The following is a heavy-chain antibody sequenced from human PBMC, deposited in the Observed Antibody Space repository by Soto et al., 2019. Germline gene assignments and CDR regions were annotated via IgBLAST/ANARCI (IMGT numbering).Heavy chain of an antibody. CDR2: IYSGGST. CDR1: GFTVSSNY. CDR3: ARVPIAAAGPSYYYYYGMDV. D-gene: IGHD6-13*01. Sequence: EVQLVESGGGLIQPGGSLRLSCAASGFTVSSNYMSWVRQAPGKGLEWVSVIYSGGSTYYEDSVKGRFTISRDNSKNTLYLQKNSLRAEDTAVYYCARVPIAAAGPSYYYYYGMDVWGQGTTVTVSS. J-gene: IGHJ6*02. V-gene: IGHV3-53*01.